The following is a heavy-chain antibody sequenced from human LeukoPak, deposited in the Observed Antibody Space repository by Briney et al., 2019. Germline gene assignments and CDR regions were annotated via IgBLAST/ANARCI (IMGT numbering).Heavy chain of an antibody. CDR1: GFSFSSYG. V-gene: IGHV3-48*04. Sequence: GGSLRLSCAASGFSFSSYGIHWVRQAPGKGPEWISYTSSRSSATYYADSVKGRFTISRDNAKNTLYLQMNSLRAEDTAVYYCARGLRGYSYGYIQHWGQGTLVTVSS. CDR2: TSSRSSAT. J-gene: IGHJ1*01. D-gene: IGHD5-18*01. CDR3: ARGLRGYSYGYIQH.